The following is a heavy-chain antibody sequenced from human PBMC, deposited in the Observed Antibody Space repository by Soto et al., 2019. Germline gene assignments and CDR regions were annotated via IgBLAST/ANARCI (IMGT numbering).Heavy chain of an antibody. Sequence: ASVKVSCKASGFTFTSSAVQWVRQARGQRLEWIGWIVVGSGNTNYAQKFQERVTITRDMSTSTAYMEMNSLRAEDTAVYYCARDVQLQSFDYWGQGTLVTVSS. V-gene: IGHV1-58*01. CDR2: IVVGSGNT. D-gene: IGHD2-15*01. CDR1: GFTFTSSA. J-gene: IGHJ4*02. CDR3: ARDVQLQSFDY.